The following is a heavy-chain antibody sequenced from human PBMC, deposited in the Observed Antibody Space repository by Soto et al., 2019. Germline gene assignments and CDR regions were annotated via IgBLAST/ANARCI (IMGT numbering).Heavy chain of an antibody. CDR1: GFTVSSNY. J-gene: IGHJ6*03. Sequence: GALRLSCAASGFTVSSNYMSWVRQAPGKGLEWVSVIYSGGSTYYADSVKGRFTISRDNSKNTLYLQMNSLRAEDTAVYCCARDTMNHTADYDYIWGSYPSYYYMDVWGKGTTVTVSS. D-gene: IGHD3-16*01. CDR3: ARDTMNHTADYDYIWGSYPSYYYMDV. V-gene: IGHV3-66*01. CDR2: IYSGGST.